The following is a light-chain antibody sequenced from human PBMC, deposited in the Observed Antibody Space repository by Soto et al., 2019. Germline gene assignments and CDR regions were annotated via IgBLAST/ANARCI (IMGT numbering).Light chain of an antibody. CDR2: EVS. CDR3: GTWDSSLSAGV. Sequence: QSVLTQPASVSGSPGQSITISCTGTSSDVGGYNYVSWYQQHPGKAPKLMIYEVSNRPLGVSNRFSGSKSGNTASLTISGLQAEDEADYYCGTWDSSLSAGVFGGGTKVTVL. V-gene: IGLV2-14*01. J-gene: IGLJ2*01. CDR1: SSDVGGYNY.